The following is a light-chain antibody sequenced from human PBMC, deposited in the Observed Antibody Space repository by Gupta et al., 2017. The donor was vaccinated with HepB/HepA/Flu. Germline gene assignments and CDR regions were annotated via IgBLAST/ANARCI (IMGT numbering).Light chain of an antibody. V-gene: IGLV3-21*04. J-gene: IGLJ1*01. CDR1: NIGSKS. CDR2: YDS. Sequence: YVLTQPLSVSVAPGTTARITCGGNNIGSKSAHCYQQMPGQAPVLVIYYDSDRPVGIPERFSGSNSRTTATITISSVAAGEEAAYYCQVWDSSSDHPGVFGTGTKVTVL. CDR3: QVWDSSSDHPGV.